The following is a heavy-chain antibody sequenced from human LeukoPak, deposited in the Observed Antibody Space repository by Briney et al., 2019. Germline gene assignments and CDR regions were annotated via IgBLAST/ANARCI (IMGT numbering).Heavy chain of an antibody. Sequence: VASVKVSCKASGYSFTSYDINWVRQATGQGLEWMGWMNPNSGYTGYAQRFQGRITMTRNTSMSTVYMELSSLRFEDTAIYYCARMTYDGSGPNPNWFDPWGQGTLVTVA. V-gene: IGHV1-8*01. J-gene: IGHJ5*02. CDR2: MNPNSGYT. CDR1: GYSFTSYD. CDR3: ARMTYDGSGPNPNWFDP. D-gene: IGHD3-22*01.